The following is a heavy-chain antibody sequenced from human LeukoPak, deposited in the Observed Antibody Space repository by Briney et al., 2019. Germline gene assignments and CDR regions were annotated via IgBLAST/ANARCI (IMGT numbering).Heavy chain of an antibody. CDR3: ARDDYYDSRGYYYYYYGTDV. CDR1: GFTFSRYW. J-gene: IGHJ6*02. Sequence: GGSLRLSCAASGFTFSRYWMSWVRQAPGKGLEWVANIKQDGSEKYYVDSVKGRFTISRDNAKNSLYLQMNSLRAEDTAVYYCARDDYYDSRGYYYYYYGTDVWGQGTTVTVSS. D-gene: IGHD3-22*01. V-gene: IGHV3-7*01. CDR2: IKQDGSEK.